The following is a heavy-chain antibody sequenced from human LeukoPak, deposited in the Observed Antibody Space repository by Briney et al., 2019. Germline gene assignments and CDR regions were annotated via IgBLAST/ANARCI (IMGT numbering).Heavy chain of an antibody. CDR3: AVFSPGLRWPY. J-gene: IGHJ4*02. D-gene: IGHD4-23*01. V-gene: IGHV1-2*02. CDR1: GYTFTSYA. CDR2: INPNSGGT. Sequence: ASVKVSCKASGYTFTSYAMNWVRQAPGQGLEWMGWINPNSGGTNYAQKFQGRVTMTRDTSISTAYMELSRLRSDDTAVYYCAVFSPGLRWPYWGQGTLVTVSS.